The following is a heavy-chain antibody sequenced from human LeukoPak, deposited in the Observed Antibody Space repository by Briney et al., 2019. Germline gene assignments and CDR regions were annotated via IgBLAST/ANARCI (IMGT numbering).Heavy chain of an antibody. CDR3: ARGLHHYDSGGYYYPDAFDI. J-gene: IGHJ3*02. CDR1: GFTFSSYS. Sequence: GGSLRLSCAASGFTFSSYSMNWVRQAPGKGLEWVSYISSSSSTIYYADSVKGRFTISRDNAKNSLYLQMNSLRAEDTAVYYCARGLHHYDSGGYYYPDAFDIWGQGTMVTVSS. CDR2: ISSSSSTI. V-gene: IGHV3-48*01. D-gene: IGHD3-22*01.